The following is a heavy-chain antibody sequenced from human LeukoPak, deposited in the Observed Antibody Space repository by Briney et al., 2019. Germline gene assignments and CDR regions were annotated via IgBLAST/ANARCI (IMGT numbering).Heavy chain of an antibody. V-gene: IGHV4-34*01. CDR3: ARQASDPTSLFDY. J-gene: IGHJ4*02. Sequence: SETLSLTCAVYGGSFSGYYWSWIRQPPGKGLEWIGEINHSGSTNYNPSLKSRVTISVDTSKNQFSLKLSSVTAADTAVYYCARQASDPTSLFDYWGQGTLVTVSS. D-gene: IGHD1-26*01. CDR1: GGSFSGYY. CDR2: INHSGST.